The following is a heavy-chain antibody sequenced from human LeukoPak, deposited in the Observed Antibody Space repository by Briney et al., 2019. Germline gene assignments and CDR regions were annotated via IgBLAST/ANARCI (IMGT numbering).Heavy chain of an antibody. D-gene: IGHD2-15*01. CDR1: GFIVSSNY. J-gene: IGHJ6*02. Sequence: PPGGSLRLSCVASGFIVSSNYMNWVHQAPGKGLEWVSVFYSGGYTHYADSMKGRFTISRDNSKNTVYLQMNSLRAEDTAVYFCARGRGLDVWGQGTTVTVSS. CDR2: FYSGGYT. V-gene: IGHV3-53*01. CDR3: ARGRGLDV.